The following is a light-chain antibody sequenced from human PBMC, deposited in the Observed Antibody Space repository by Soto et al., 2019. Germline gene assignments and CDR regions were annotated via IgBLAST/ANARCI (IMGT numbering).Light chain of an antibody. J-gene: IGKJ2*01. V-gene: IGKV3-15*01. CDR1: QSVSSH. CDR2: AAS. Sequence: EIVMTQSPDTLSVSPGERATLSCRASQSVSSHLAWYQQKPGQAPRLLIYAASTRATGIPARFSGSGSGADFPLTISSLPSEDFAVYYWQQYNKRPRTFGQGTKLEIK. CDR3: QQYNKRPRT.